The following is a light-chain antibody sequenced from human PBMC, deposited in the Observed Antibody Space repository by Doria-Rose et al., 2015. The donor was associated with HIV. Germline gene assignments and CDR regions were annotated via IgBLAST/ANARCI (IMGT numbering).Light chain of an antibody. CDR2: WAS. V-gene: IGKV4-1*01. CDR3: QQYYGTPS. J-gene: IGKJ3*01. CDR1: QSLLYTSKNY. Sequence: DIRVTQSPEPLGMSLGERATLNCKSNQSLLYTSKNYLAWYQQQPGQPPKLLIYWASTRQSGVPARFSGSGSGTDFTLTISSLEAEDVAVYYCQQYYGTPSFGPGTTVDIK.